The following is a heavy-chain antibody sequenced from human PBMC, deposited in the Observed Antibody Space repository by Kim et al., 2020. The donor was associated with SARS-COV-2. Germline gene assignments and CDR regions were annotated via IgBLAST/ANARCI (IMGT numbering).Heavy chain of an antibody. J-gene: IGHJ2*01. CDR1: GFTFSDYY. Sequence: GGSLRLSCAASGFTFSDYYMSWIRQAPGKGLEWVSYIISSGRTIYYADSVKGRFTISRDNAKNSLYLQMNSLRAEDTAVYYCARVGRRLYDDYGGNDFWYFDLWGRGTLVTVSS. D-gene: IGHD4-17*01. CDR3: ARVGRRLYDDYGGNDFWYFDL. CDR2: IISSGRTI. V-gene: IGHV3-11*01.